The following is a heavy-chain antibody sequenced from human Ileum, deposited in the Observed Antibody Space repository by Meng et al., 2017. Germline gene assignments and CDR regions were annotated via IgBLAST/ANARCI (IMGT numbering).Heavy chain of an antibody. D-gene: IGHD5-18*01. J-gene: IGHJ5*02. CDR1: GFTFSSYA. CDR3: AKWGIGDTCGYVDP. V-gene: IGHV3-23*01. Sequence: VHLLVSGGGLVQPGGSLGLSCAASGFTFSSYAMSWVRQAPGKGLEWVSAISGGNTFNADSVQGRLTISRDNSKNTVYLQMNSLRAEDTAEYFCAKWGIGDTCGYVDPWGQGTLVTVSS. CDR2: ISGGNT.